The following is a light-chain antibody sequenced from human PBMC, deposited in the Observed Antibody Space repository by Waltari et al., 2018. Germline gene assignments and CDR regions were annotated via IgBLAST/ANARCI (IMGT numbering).Light chain of an antibody. Sequence: DIVLTQSPAALSLSPGDRATLSCRASQSVSTKLAWYQQKPGQAPRLLIYGASSRATGIPDRFSGSGSGTDFTLTIRSLEPEDVGLYYWLQRSQWPTFGQGTKVELK. J-gene: IGKJ1*01. CDR3: LQRSQWPT. CDR1: QSVSTK. V-gene: IGKV3-11*01. CDR2: GAS.